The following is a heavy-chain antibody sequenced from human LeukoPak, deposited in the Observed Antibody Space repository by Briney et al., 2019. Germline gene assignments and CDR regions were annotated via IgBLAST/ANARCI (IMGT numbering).Heavy chain of an antibody. D-gene: IGHD6-13*01. Sequence: SSETLSLTCTVSGGSVSNYYWSWIRQPPGKGLEWIGYIYYSGSTNYNPSLKSRVTISVDTSKNQFSLKLSSVTAADTAVYYCARGVRGSTAAGTFDYWGQGTLVTVSS. CDR2: IYYSGST. J-gene: IGHJ4*02. CDR3: ARGVRGSTAAGTFDY. V-gene: IGHV4-59*02. CDR1: GGSVSNYY.